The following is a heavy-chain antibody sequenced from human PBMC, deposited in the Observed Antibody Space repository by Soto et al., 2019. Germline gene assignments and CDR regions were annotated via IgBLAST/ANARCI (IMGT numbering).Heavy chain of an antibody. CDR1: GYTFTGYY. V-gene: IGHV1-2*02. Sequence: ASVKVSCKASGYTFTGYYMHWVRQAPGQGLEWMGWINPNSGGTNYAQKLQGRVTMTTDTSTSTAYMELRSLRSDDTAVYYCAREEDFGPAYYYYGMDVWGQGTTVTVSS. J-gene: IGHJ6*02. D-gene: IGHD2-15*01. CDR2: INPNSGGT. CDR3: AREEDFGPAYYYYGMDV.